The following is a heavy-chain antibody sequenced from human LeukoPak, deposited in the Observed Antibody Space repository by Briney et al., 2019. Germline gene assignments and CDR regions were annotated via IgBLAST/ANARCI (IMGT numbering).Heavy chain of an antibody. CDR1: GGSFSGYY. D-gene: IGHD2-21*02. CDR3: KVVTATHYYYYYMVV. Sequence: SETLSLTCAVYGGSFSGYYWSWIRQPPGKGLEWIGEINHSGSTNYNPSLKSRVTISVDTSKNQFSLKLSSVTAADTAVYYCKVVTATHYYYYYMVVWGKGTTVTVSS. V-gene: IGHV4-34*01. CDR2: INHSGST. J-gene: IGHJ6*03.